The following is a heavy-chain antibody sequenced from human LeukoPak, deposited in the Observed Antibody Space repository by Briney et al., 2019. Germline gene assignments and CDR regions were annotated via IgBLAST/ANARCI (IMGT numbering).Heavy chain of an antibody. CDR1: GFIFSSYG. CDR2: IWYDGSNK. Sequence: SGGSLRLSCAASGFIFSSYGMHWVRQAPGKGLEWVAVIWYDGSNKYYADSVKGRFTISRDNSKNTLYLQMNSLRAEDTAVYYCARAYYDSSGYYYLGGYFDYWGQGTLVTVSS. CDR3: ARAYYDSSGYYYLGGYFDY. V-gene: IGHV3-33*01. D-gene: IGHD3-22*01. J-gene: IGHJ4*02.